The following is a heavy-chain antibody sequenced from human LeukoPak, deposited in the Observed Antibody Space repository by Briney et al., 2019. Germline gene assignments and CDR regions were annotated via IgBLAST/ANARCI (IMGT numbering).Heavy chain of an antibody. Sequence: SETLSLTCAVYGGSFSGYYWSWIRQPPGKGLEWIGEINHSGSTNYNPSLKSRVTISVDTSKNQFSLKLSSVTAADTAVYYCARGVRVLTGYRVRPYYSDYWGQGTLVTVSS. J-gene: IGHJ4*02. CDR2: INHSGST. CDR3: ARGVRVLTGYRVRPYYSDY. D-gene: IGHD3-9*01. CDR1: GGSFSGYY. V-gene: IGHV4-34*01.